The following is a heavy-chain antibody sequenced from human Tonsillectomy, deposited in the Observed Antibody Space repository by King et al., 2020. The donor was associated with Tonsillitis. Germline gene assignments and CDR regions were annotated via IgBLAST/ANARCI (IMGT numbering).Heavy chain of an antibody. J-gene: IGHJ6*02. Sequence: QLQESGPGLVKPSETLSLTCTVSGGSISSSSYYWGWIRQPPGKGLEWIGSIYYSGSTYYNPSLMSRVTISVDTSKNQFSLKLSSVTAADTAVYYCARLDIVVVPAAARDYGMDVWGQGTTVTVSS. CDR3: ARLDIVVVPAAARDYGMDV. V-gene: IGHV4-39*07. CDR1: GGSISSSSYY. CDR2: IYYSGST. D-gene: IGHD2-2*03.